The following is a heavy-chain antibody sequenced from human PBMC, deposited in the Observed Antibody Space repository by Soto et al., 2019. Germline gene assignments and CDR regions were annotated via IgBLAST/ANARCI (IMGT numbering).Heavy chain of an antibody. V-gene: IGHV3-23*01. D-gene: IGHD5-18*01. CDR3: AKDRGYHYGYPFDY. CDR1: GFTFTNYA. Sequence: GGSLRLSCAASGFTFTNYAMSWVRQAPGKGLEWVSVISGGGGTTDYADSVKGRFTISRDNSKNTLYLQMNSLRAEDTAVYYCAKDRGYHYGYPFDYWGQGTLVTVSS. J-gene: IGHJ4*02. CDR2: ISGGGGTT.